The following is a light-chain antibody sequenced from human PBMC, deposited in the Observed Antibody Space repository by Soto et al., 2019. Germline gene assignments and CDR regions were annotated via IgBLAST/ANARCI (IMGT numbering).Light chain of an antibody. Sequence: EIVLTQSPGTLSLSPGERATLSCRASQSVRSDYFAWYQQKPGQAPRVIIFGASTRATGIPDRFSGSGSGTDFPLTISRLEPEDFALYYCQQYGNSPLTFGGGTKVDIK. J-gene: IGKJ4*01. V-gene: IGKV3-20*01. CDR3: QQYGNSPLT. CDR2: GAS. CDR1: QSVRSDY.